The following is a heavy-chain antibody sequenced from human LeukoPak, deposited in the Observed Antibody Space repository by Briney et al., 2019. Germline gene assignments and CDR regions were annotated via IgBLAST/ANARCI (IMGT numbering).Heavy chain of an antibody. J-gene: IGHJ4*02. V-gene: IGHV3-21*01. D-gene: IGHD5-24*01. CDR1: GFTLSSYS. CDR2: ISSSGSYI. CDR3: ARGGDGYNSDLDY. Sequence: GGSLRLSCAASGFTLSSYSMNWVRQAPGKGLEWVSSISSSGSYIYYADSVKGRFTISRDNAKNSLYLQMNSLRAEDTAMYYCARGGDGYNSDLDYWGQGTLVTVSS.